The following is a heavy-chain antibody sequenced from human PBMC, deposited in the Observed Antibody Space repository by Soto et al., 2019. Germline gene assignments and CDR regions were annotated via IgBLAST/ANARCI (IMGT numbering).Heavy chain of an antibody. J-gene: IGHJ4*02. D-gene: IGHD5-18*01. V-gene: IGHV3-23*01. Sequence: GGCLRLSCAASGFTFGRYAMSWVRQAPGKGLEWASAISGRGDSTYSADSVQGRFTISRDNSKNTLYLQMNSLKAGDPALFYCAKGIQLWLSGPDYWGQGTLVTVSS. CDR2: ISGRGDST. CDR3: AKGIQLWLSGPDY. CDR1: GFTFGRYA.